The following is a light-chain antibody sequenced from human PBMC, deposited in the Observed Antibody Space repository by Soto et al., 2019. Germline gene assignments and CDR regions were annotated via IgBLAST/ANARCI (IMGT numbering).Light chain of an antibody. J-gene: IGLJ2*01. V-gene: IGLV2-14*01. CDR2: DVT. CDR3: SSYTSSSTLVV. Sequence: QSALTQPASVSGSPGQSITISCTGTSSDVGGYNYVSWYQQHPGKVPKLMIYDVTNRPSGVSNRFSGSKSGNTASRTISGLQAEDEADYYCSSYTSSSTLVVFGGGTQLTVL. CDR1: SSDVGGYNY.